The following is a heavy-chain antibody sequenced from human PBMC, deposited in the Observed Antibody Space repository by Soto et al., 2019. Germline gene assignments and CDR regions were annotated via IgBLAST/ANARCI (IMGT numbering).Heavy chain of an antibody. CDR1: GYTFTSYG. Sequence: ASVKVSCKASGYTFTSYGISWVRQAPGQGLEWMGWISAYNGNTNYAQKLQGRVTMTTDTSTSTAYMELRSLRSDDTAVYYCARDDRAYLYYYYGMDVWGQGTTVTVSS. CDR2: ISAYNGNT. CDR3: ARDDRAYLYYYYGMDV. V-gene: IGHV1-18*01. J-gene: IGHJ6*02.